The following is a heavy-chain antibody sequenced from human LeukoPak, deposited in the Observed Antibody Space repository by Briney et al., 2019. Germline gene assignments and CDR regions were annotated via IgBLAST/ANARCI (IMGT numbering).Heavy chain of an antibody. D-gene: IGHD6-6*01. J-gene: IGHJ4*02. V-gene: IGHV1-46*01. CDR1: GYTFPSYF. CDR2: INPTGGST. CDR3: ARTAARRFDY. Sequence: ASVKVSCKASGYTFPSYFMHWVRQAPGQGLEWMGIINPTGGSTTYARKFQGRVTMTRDTSTSTVYMELSSLRSDDTAVYYCARTAARRFDYWGQGTLVAVSS.